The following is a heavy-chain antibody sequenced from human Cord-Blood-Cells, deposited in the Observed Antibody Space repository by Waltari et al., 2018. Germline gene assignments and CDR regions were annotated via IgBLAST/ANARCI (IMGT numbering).Heavy chain of an antibody. J-gene: IGHJ6*03. D-gene: IGHD2-8*01. V-gene: IGHV4-39*01. CDR1: GGSISSSSYY. CDR3: VRHKKAGLMDYYYYMDV. Sequence: QLQLQESGPGLVKPSETLSLTCTVSGGSISSSSYYWGWIRQPPGKGLEWIGSIYYSGSTYYNPSLKSRVTISVDTSKNQFSLKLSSVTAADTAVYYCVRHKKAGLMDYYYYMDVWGKGTTVTVSS. CDR2: IYYSGST.